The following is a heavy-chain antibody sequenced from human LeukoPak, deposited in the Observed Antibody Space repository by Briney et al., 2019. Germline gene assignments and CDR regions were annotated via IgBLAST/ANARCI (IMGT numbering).Heavy chain of an antibody. CDR3: ARAGGGDKQQLVWYFDL. J-gene: IGHJ2*01. V-gene: IGHV3-53*01. CDR1: GFTVSSNY. CDR2: IYSGGVT. D-gene: IGHD6-13*01. Sequence: PGGSLRLSCAASGFTVSSNYMSWVRRAPGKGLEWVPLIYSGGVTYYADSVKGRFTISRDNSKNTLYLQMNSLRAEDTAVYYCARAGGGDKQQLVWYFDLWGRGTLVTVSS.